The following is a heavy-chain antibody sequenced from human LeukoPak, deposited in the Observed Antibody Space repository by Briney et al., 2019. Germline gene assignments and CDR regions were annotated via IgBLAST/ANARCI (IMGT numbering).Heavy chain of an antibody. D-gene: IGHD6-19*01. CDR2: ISYDGSNK. J-gene: IGHJ4*02. V-gene: IGHV3-30-3*01. CDR3: VRDSRAYSSGWYGALDS. CDR1: GFTFSNYP. Sequence: PGGSLRLSCAASGFTFSNYPMHWVRQAPGKGLEWVAFISYDGSNKYYADSVKGRFSIYRDNSKNTLYLQMNSLRPEDTAVYYCVRDSRAYSSGWYGALDSWGQGTLVTVSS.